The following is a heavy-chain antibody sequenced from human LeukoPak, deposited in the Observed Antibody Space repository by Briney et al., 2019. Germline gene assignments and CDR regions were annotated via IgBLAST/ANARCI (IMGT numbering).Heavy chain of an antibody. D-gene: IGHD6-19*01. CDR3: ARAVDSGWYEYYYFDY. Sequence: GGSLRLSCAASGFTFSSYSMTWVRQAPGKGLEWVSYISSSSSTIYYADSVKGRFTISRDNAKNSLYLQMNSLGAEDTAVYYCARAVDSGWYEYYYFDYWGQGTLVTVSS. J-gene: IGHJ4*02. CDR2: ISSSSSTI. V-gene: IGHV3-48*04. CDR1: GFTFSSYS.